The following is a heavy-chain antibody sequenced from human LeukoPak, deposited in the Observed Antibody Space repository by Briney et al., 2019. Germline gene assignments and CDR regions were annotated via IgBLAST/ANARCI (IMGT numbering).Heavy chain of an antibody. Sequence: SETLSLTCTVSGGSISSYYWSWIRQPAGKGLEWIGRIYTSGSTNYNPSLKSRVTMSVDTSKNQFSLKLSSVTAADTAVYYCARVLFMVQGSNAFDIWGQGTMVTVSS. CDR2: IYTSGST. J-gene: IGHJ3*02. V-gene: IGHV4-4*07. CDR1: GGSISSYY. CDR3: ARVLFMVQGSNAFDI. D-gene: IGHD3-10*01.